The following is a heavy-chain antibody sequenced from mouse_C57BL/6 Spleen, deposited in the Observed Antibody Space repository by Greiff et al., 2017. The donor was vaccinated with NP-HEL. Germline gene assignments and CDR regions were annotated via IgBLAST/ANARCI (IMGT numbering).Heavy chain of an antibody. D-gene: IGHD1-1*01. J-gene: IGHJ1*03. CDR1: GYTFTSYW. CDR2: IDPSDSYT. V-gene: IGHV1-50*01. Sequence: QVQLQQPGAELVKPGASVKLSCKASGYTFTSYWMQWVKQRPGQGLEWIGEIDPSDSYTNYNQKFKGKATLTVDTSSSTAYMQLSSLTSEDSAVYYWARGGSSYWYFDVWGTGTTVTVSS. CDR3: ARGGSSYWYFDV.